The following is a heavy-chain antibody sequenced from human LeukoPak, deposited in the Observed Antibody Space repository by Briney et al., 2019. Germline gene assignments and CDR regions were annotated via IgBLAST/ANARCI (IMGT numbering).Heavy chain of an antibody. CDR2: FIPILDTA. J-gene: IGHJ6*03. CDR3: AGIPVFGVVLHQEPV. D-gene: IGHD3-3*01. CDR1: GYTINSYA. V-gene: IGHV1-69*10. Sequence: ASVKVSCKASGYTINSYAMNWVRQAPGQGLEWMGVFIPILDTANSTQKFQGRLTITADKSTNTVYMELSSLRFDDTAVYFCAGIPVFGVVLHQEPVWGKGTTVTVSS.